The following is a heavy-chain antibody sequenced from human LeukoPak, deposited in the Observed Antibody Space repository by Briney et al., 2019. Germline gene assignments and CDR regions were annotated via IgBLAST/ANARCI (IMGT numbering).Heavy chain of an antibody. J-gene: IGHJ5*01. Sequence: SQTLSLTCTVSGGSTSSGDYYWSWIRQPPGKGLEWIGYIYFSGSTYYNPSLKSRVTISLDTSKNQFSLKLTSVTAADTAVYYCAGSRGYYDSSGYFLDSWGQGTLVTVSS. D-gene: IGHD3-22*01. CDR1: GGSTSSGDYY. CDR2: IYFSGST. CDR3: AGSRGYYDSSGYFLDS. V-gene: IGHV4-30-4*01.